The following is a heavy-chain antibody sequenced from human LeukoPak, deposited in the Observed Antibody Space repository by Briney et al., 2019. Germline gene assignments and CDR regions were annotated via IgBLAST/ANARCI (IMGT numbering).Heavy chain of an antibody. CDR1: GFTFSSYD. J-gene: IGHJ4*02. CDR3: AKYDGSAYDY. Sequence: GGSLRLSCAASGFTFSSYDMSWVRQAPGKGLEWVSRISSSGGSTYCADSVKGRFTMSRDNSKNTLYLQMNSLRAEDTAVYYCAKYDGSAYDYWGQGTLVTVSS. D-gene: IGHD3-22*01. CDR2: ISSSGGST. V-gene: IGHV3-23*01.